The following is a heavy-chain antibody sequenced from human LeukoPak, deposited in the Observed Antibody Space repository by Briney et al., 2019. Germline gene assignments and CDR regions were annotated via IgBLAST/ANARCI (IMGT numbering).Heavy chain of an antibody. CDR1: GYTFTGYY. V-gene: IGHV1-2*02. CDR3: ARSREYQLLYLTWGDI. D-gene: IGHD2-2*02. Sequence: GASVKVSCKASGYTFTGYYMHWVRQAPGQGLEWMGWINPNSGGTNYAQKFQGRVTMTRDTSISTAYMELSSLRSEDTAVYYCARSREYQLLYLTWGDIWGQGTMVTVSS. J-gene: IGHJ3*02. CDR2: INPNSGGT.